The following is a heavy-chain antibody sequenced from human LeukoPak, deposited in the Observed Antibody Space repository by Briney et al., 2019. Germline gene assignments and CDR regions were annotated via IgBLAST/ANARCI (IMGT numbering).Heavy chain of an antibody. J-gene: IGHJ5*02. CDR2: IIPMFGSA. V-gene: IGHV1-69*05. D-gene: IGHD6-25*01. CDR3: VRRQALRGRHRAFDP. CDR1: GGTFSNYA. Sequence: SVKVSCKASGGTFSNYAISWVRQAPGQGFEWLGGIIPMFGSAKYAQKFQGRVTITTDESTTTAYMDLISLISEDTAVYYCVRRQALRGRHRAFDPWGEGTLVTVSS.